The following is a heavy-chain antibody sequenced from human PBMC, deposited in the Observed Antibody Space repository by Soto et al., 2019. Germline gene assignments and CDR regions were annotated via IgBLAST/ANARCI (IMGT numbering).Heavy chain of an antibody. J-gene: IGHJ5*02. CDR3: ARDRGRMGLAGATWGWFDP. Sequence: QVQLQESGPGLVKPSQTLSLTCTVSGGSITSGGYYWSWIRHHPGKGLEWIGYISYSGTTYYSPSLKSRVTISLDTSKNQFSLKLSSVTAADTAVYYCARDRGRMGLAGATWGWFDPWGQGALVTVSS. V-gene: IGHV4-31*03. CDR2: ISYSGTT. D-gene: IGHD1-20*01. CDR1: GGSITSGGYY.